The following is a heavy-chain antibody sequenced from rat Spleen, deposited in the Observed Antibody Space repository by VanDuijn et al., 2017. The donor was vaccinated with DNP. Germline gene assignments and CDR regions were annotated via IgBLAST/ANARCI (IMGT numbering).Heavy chain of an antibody. D-gene: IGHD1-1*01. CDR3: ARDSTTVDYAMDA. J-gene: IGHJ4*01. V-gene: IGHV2-41*01. CDR2: IWNTGGT. CDR1: GFSLTSYN. Sequence: QVQLKESGPGLVQPSQTLSLTCTVSGFSLTSYNVHWVRQPTGKGLEWMGIIWNTGGTRYNSALKSRLSISKDNSKSQVVLKMNILQTDDTGTYCCARDSTTVDYAMDAWGQGTSVTVSS.